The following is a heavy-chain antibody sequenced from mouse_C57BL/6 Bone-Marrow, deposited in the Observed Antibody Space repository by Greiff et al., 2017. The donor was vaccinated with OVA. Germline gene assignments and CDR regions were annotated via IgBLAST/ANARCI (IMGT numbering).Heavy chain of an antibody. J-gene: IGHJ2*01. CDR3: ARREFITTVVAPYYFDY. CDR1: GYSITSGYY. CDR2: ISYDGSN. Sequence: EVKLQESGPGLVKPSQSLSLTCSVTGYSITSGYYWNWLRQFPGNKLEWMGYISYDGSNNYNPSLKNRISITRDTSKNQFFLKLNSVTTEDTATYYCARREFITTVVAPYYFDYWGQGTTLTVSS. V-gene: IGHV3-6*01. D-gene: IGHD1-1*01.